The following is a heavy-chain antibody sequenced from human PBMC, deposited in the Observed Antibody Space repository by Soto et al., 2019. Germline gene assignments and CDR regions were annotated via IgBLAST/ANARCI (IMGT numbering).Heavy chain of an antibody. CDR2: IKHDGSEE. J-gene: IGHJ4*02. CDR3: ARDSRGANFDY. D-gene: IGHD3-10*01. CDR1: GFTFNVHW. Sequence: SGGSLRLSCEASGFTFNVHWMTWVRQAPGKGLEWVASIKHDGSEEYYVDSVKGRFTIYRDNARNSVYLQLSRLRAEDAAIYYCARDSRGANFDYWGQGALVTVSS. V-gene: IGHV3-7*01.